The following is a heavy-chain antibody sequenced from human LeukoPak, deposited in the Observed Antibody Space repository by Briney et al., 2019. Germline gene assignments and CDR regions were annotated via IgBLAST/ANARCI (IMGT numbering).Heavy chain of an antibody. CDR3: ARTVVPAAMKYYYYYGMDV. CDR1: GFTFSSYW. D-gene: IGHD2-2*01. Sequence: GGSLRLSCAASGFTFSSYWMSWVRQAPGKGLEWVANIKQDGSEKYYVDSVKGRFTISRDNARNSLYLQMNSLRAEDTAVYYCARTVVPAAMKYYYYYGMDVWGQGTTVTVSS. CDR2: IKQDGSEK. V-gene: IGHV3-7*03. J-gene: IGHJ6*02.